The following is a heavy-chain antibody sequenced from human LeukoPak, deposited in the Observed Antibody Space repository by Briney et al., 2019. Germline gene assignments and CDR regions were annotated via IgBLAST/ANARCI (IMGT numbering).Heavy chain of an antibody. D-gene: IGHD5-12*01. Sequence: PGGSLRLSCEASGVTFNSYVMSWVRQAPGKGPEWVSGISGSGSGTYYADSVKGRFTISRDNSKNTLYLQMNSLRSEDTAVYYCARVLRGGYDLRGYNWFDPWGQGTLVTVSS. CDR3: ARVLRGGYDLRGYNWFDP. CDR1: GVTFNSYV. J-gene: IGHJ5*02. V-gene: IGHV3-23*01. CDR2: ISGSGSGT.